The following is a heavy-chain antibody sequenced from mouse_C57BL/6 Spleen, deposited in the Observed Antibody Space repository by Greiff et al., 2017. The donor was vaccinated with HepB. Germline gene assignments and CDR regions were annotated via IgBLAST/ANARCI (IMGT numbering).Heavy chain of an antibody. V-gene: IGHV1-64*01. D-gene: IGHD2-4*01. CDR2: IHPNSGST. CDR1: GYTFTSYW. CDR3: ARSDYDYDGAWFAY. Sequence: QVQLKQPGAELVKPGASVKLSCKASGYTFTSYWMHWVKQRPGQGLEWIGMIHPNSGSTNYNEKFKSKATLTVDKSSSTAYMQLSSLTSEASAVYYCARSDYDYDGAWFAYWGQGTLVTVSA. J-gene: IGHJ3*01.